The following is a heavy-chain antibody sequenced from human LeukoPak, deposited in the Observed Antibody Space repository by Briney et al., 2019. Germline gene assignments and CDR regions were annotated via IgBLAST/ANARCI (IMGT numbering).Heavy chain of an antibody. CDR1: GGSISSSSYY. J-gene: IGHJ5*02. V-gene: IGHV4-61*01. D-gene: IGHD3-22*01. Sequence: SETLSLTCTVSGGSISSSSYYWGWIRQPPGEGLECIGYIYYSGSTNYNPSLKSRVTISVDTSKNQFSLKLSSVTAADTAVYYCARDSSGYYHWFDPWGQGTLVTVSS. CDR2: IYYSGST. CDR3: ARDSSGYYHWFDP.